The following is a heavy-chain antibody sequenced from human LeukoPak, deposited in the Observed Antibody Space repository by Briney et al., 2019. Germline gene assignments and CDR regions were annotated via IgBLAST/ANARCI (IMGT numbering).Heavy chain of an antibody. CDR1: GGTFSSYA. CDR2: IIPIFGTA. Sequence: ASVKVSCKASGGTFSSYAISWVRQAPGQGLEWMGRIIPIFGTANYAQKFQGRVTITTDESTSTAYMELSSLRSEDTAVYYCARELSSSWYPVRWFDPWGQGTLVTVSP. CDR3: ARELSSSWYPVRWFDP. J-gene: IGHJ5*02. D-gene: IGHD6-13*01. V-gene: IGHV1-69*05.